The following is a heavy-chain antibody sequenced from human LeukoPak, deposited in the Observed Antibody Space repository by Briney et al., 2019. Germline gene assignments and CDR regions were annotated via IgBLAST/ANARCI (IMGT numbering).Heavy chain of an antibody. J-gene: IGHJ5*02. D-gene: IGHD2-2*01. V-gene: IGHV3-48*02. CDR3: AREPRVVVVPAAIHFAWFDP. CDR1: GFTFSSYA. Sequence: PGGSLRLSCAASGFTFSSYAMSWVRQAPGKGLEWVSYISSSSSTIYYADSVKGRFTISRDNAKNSLYLQMNSLRDEDTAVYYCAREPRVVVVPAAIHFAWFDPWGQGTLVTVSS. CDR2: ISSSSSTI.